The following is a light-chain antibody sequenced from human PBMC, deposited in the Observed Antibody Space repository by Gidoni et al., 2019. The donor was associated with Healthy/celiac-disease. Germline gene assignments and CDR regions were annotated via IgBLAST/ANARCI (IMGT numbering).Light chain of an antibody. V-gene: IGKV4-1*01. CDR2: WSS. Sequence: VMPHSPDSLAVSLGERANINCKSSQSVFFRSNNKNYLAWYQQKPGQPPKLLIYWSSTRDSGVPDRFSGSGSGTDFTLTISSLQAEDVAVYYCQQYYTTPLTFGPXTKVDIK. J-gene: IGKJ3*01. CDR1: QSVFFRSNNKNY. CDR3: QQYYTTPLT.